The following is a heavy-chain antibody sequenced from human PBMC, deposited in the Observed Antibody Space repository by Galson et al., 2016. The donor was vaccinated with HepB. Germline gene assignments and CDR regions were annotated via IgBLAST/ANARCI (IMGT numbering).Heavy chain of an antibody. CDR2: TYYRSKWYN. D-gene: IGHD5-18*01. J-gene: IGHJ4*02. CDR3: TRSGGPLGTYMVVDHSDY. Sequence: CAISGDSVSSNSVTWSWIRQSPSRGLEWLGRTYYRSKWYNDYAVSVKSRITINPDTSKNQFSLHLNSVTPEDTAEYYCTRSGGPLGTYMVVDHSDYWGQGTLVTVSS. CDR1: GDSVSSNSVT. V-gene: IGHV6-1*01.